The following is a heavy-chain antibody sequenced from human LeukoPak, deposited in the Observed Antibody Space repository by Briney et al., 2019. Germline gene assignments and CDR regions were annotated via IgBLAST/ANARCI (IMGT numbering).Heavy chain of an antibody. Sequence: PGGSLRLSCAASGFTFSSYAMSWVRQAPGKGLEWVSAIRGGGGSTYYADSVKGRFTISRDNSKNMLYLQMNSLRAEDTAVYYCAKEEHYYDSSGYYPWEFDYWGQGTLVTVSS. CDR1: GFTFSSYA. CDR3: AKEEHYYDSSGYYPWEFDY. V-gene: IGHV3-23*01. D-gene: IGHD3-22*01. CDR2: IRGGGGST. J-gene: IGHJ4*02.